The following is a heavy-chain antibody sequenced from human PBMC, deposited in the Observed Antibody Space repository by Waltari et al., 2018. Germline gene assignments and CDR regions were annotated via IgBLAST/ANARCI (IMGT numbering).Heavy chain of an antibody. J-gene: IGHJ4*02. CDR3: ATVTPHYYDSLGPFDY. CDR2: FDPEDGET. CDR1: GYTLTELS. D-gene: IGHD3-22*01. V-gene: IGHV1-24*01. Sequence: QVQLVQSGAEVKKPGASVKVSCKVSGYTLTELSMHWVRQAPGKGLEWMGGFDPEDGETIYAQKFQGRVTMTEDTSTDTAYMVLSSLRSEDTAVYYCATVTPHYYDSLGPFDYWGQGTLVTVSS.